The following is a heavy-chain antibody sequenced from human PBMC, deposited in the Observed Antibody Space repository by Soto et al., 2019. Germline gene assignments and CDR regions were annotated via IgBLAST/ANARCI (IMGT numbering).Heavy chain of an antibody. V-gene: IGHV4-39*01. CDR1: GGSVSRSYYY. J-gene: IGHJ3*02. D-gene: IGHD1-26*01. Sequence: SETLSLTCTVSGGSVSRSYYYWGWIRQPPGKGLEWIASIYNSGSTYYNPSLKSRATISVDTSKNQISLKLSSVTAADTAVYYCASRYGGSFLAFDIWAQGSMVTVSS. CDR2: IYNSGST. CDR3: ASRYGGSFLAFDI.